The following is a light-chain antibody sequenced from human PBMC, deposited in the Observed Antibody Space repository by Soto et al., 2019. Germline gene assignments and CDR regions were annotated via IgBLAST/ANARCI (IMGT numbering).Light chain of an antibody. CDR1: QGISNY. CDR3: QKYNSAPLT. Sequence: DIQMTQSPSMLSSSLGDRVTIACRASQGISNYLAWYQQKPGKVPKLLIYAASTLQSGVPSRFSGSGSGTDFTLTISSLQPEDVATYYCQKYNSAPLTFGQGARLEIK. CDR2: AAS. J-gene: IGKJ5*01. V-gene: IGKV1-27*01.